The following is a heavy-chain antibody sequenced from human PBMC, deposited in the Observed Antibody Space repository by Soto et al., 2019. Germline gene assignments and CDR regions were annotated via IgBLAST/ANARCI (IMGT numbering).Heavy chain of an antibody. V-gene: IGHV1-18*01. CDR3: ARGRYGDY. J-gene: IGHJ4*02. Sequence: QVHLVQSGAEVKKPGASVKVSCKGSGYTFTSYGITWVRQAPGQGLEWMGWISAHNGNTDYAQKLXAXDXXTRDTSTSTAYMELRRLRSDDTAVYYCARGRYGDYWGQGALVTVSS. CDR2: ISAHNGNT. D-gene: IGHD1-1*01. CDR1: GYTFTSYG.